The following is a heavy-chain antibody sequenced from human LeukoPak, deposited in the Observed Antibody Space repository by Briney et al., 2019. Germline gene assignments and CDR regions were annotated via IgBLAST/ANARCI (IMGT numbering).Heavy chain of an antibody. CDR3: ARGPALDCSSTSCYGRLLDY. D-gene: IGHD2-2*01. CDR1: GGSFSGYY. V-gene: IGHV4-34*01. Sequence: PPETLSLTCAVYGGSFSGYYWSWIRQPPGKGLEWIGEINHSGSTNYNPSLKSRVTISVDTSKNQFSLKLSSVTAADTAVYYCARGPALDCSSTSCYGRLLDYWGQGTLVTVSS. CDR2: INHSGST. J-gene: IGHJ4*02.